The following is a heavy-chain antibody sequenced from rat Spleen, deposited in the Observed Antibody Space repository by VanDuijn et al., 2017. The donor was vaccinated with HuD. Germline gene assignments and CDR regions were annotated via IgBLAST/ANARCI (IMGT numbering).Heavy chain of an antibody. CDR3: SPLPGRNLAY. CDR1: GFTFSDYG. J-gene: IGHJ2*01. V-gene: IGHV5-29*01. D-gene: IGHD1-4*01. CDR2: ITNTGDST. Sequence: EVQLVESGGGLVQPGRSLKLSCAASGFTFSDYGVAWVRQAPKKGLVWVASITNTGDSTYYPDSVKGRFTISRNNAKSILYLQMSSLRSEDTATYYCSPLPGRNLAYWGQGVVVTVSS.